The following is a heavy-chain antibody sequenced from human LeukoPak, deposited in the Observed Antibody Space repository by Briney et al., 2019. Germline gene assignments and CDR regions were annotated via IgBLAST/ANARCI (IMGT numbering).Heavy chain of an antibody. CDR2: IRSKANSYAT. Sequence: GGSLKLPCAASGFTFSGSAIHWVRQASGKGLEWVGRIRSKANSYATAYAASVKGRFTISRDDSKNTAYLQMNSLKTEDTAVYYCTGTVAGTRAPTNFDYWGQGTLVTVSS. J-gene: IGHJ4*02. V-gene: IGHV3-73*01. CDR3: TGTVAGTRAPTNFDY. D-gene: IGHD6-19*01. CDR1: GFTFSGSA.